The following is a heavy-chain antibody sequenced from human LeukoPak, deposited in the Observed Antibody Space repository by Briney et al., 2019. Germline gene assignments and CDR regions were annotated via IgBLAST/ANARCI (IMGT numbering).Heavy chain of an antibody. D-gene: IGHD3-22*01. V-gene: IGHV3-21*01. Sequence: GGSLRLSCAASGFTLTSYVINWVRQAPGRGLEWLSSISSSSDYIYYADSVRGRFTISRDNAKNSLYPQMNSLRAEDTAVYYCARGSDQYYFDSSGSNPFDYWGQGTLVTVSS. CDR3: ARGSDQYYFDSSGSNPFDY. J-gene: IGHJ4*02. CDR2: ISSSSDYI. CDR1: GFTLTSYV.